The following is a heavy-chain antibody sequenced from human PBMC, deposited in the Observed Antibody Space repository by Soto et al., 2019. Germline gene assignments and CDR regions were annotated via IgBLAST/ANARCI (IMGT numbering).Heavy chain of an antibody. J-gene: IGHJ6*02. CDR2: IIPIFGTA. CDR1: GGTFSSYA. V-gene: IGHV1-69*13. CDR3: ASGDGYNRRYYYYGMDV. D-gene: IGHD5-12*01. Sequence: SVKVSCKASGGTFSSYAISWVRQAPGQGLEWMGGIIPIFGTANYAQKFQGRVTIAADESTSTAYMELSSLRSEDTAVYYCASGDGYNRRYYYYGMDVWGQGTTVIVSS.